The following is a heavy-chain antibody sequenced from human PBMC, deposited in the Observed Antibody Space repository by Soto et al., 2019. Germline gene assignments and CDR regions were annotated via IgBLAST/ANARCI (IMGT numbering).Heavy chain of an antibody. J-gene: IGHJ6*02. CDR2: ISSSSSYI. D-gene: IGHD3-3*02. CDR1: GFTFSSYS. V-gene: IGHV3-21*01. Sequence: EVQLVESGGGLVKPGGSLRLSCAASGFTFSSYSMNWVRQAPGKGLEWVSSISSSSSYIYYADSVKGRFTISRDNAKNSLYLQMNSLRAEDTAVYYCASAPLALYGMDVWGQGTTVTVSS. CDR3: ASAPLALYGMDV.